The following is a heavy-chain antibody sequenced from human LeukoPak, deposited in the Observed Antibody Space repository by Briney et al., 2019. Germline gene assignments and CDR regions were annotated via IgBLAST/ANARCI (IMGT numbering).Heavy chain of an antibody. D-gene: IGHD3-10*01. CDR3: ARVNTMVRGVLDY. J-gene: IGHJ4*02. CDR1: GYTFSDYY. CDR2: INPNSGGT. V-gene: IGHV1-2*06. Sequence: ASVKVSCKASGYTFSDYYIHWVRQAPGQGREWMGRINPNSGGTNYAQKFQGRVTMTRDTSISTAYMELSRLRSDDTALYYCARVNTMVRGVLDYWGQGTLVTVSS.